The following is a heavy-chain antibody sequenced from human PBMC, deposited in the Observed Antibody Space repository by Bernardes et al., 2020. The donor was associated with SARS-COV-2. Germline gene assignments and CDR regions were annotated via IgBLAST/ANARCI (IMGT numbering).Heavy chain of an antibody. J-gene: IGHJ1*01. D-gene: IGHD3-10*01. CDR1: GLTFSDHH. CDR3: ASQILWFGEFQH. CDR2: SRNKANSYTT. Sequence: GGSLRLSCVVSGLTFSDHHMDWIRQAPGKGLEWLGRSRNKANSYTTEYAASVRGRFTISRDDSKNSLFLQMNSLGSEDTAVYFCASQILWFGEFQHWGQGTLVTVSS. V-gene: IGHV3-72*01.